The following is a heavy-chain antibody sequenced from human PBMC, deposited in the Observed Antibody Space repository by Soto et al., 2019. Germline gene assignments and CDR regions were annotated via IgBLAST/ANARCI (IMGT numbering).Heavy chain of an antibody. CDR3: ASLIYGERGYFDY. Sequence: QVQLQESGPGLVKPSETLSLTCTVSGGSIISYYWSWIRQPAGKGLEWIGRIYTSGSTNYNPSLKSRVTMSVDTSNKQFSLKLSSVTAADTAVYYCASLIYGERGYFDYWGQGTLVTVSS. V-gene: IGHV4-4*07. CDR2: IYTSGST. D-gene: IGHD3-10*01. J-gene: IGHJ4*02. CDR1: GGSIISYY.